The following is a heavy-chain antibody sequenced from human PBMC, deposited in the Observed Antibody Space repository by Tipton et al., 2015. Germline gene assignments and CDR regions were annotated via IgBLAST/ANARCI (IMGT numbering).Heavy chain of an antibody. J-gene: IGHJ4*02. V-gene: IGHV4-39*01. D-gene: IGHD3-16*01. Sequence: TLSLTCTVSGGSISSSTYYWGWIRQPPGKGLEWIGSIYFSGSTYYKPSLKSRVTISVYTSKNQFSLKLSSVTAADTAVFYCARHGFEDSTFDYWGQGTLVTVSS. CDR1: GGSISSSTYY. CDR2: IYFSGST. CDR3: ARHGFEDSTFDY.